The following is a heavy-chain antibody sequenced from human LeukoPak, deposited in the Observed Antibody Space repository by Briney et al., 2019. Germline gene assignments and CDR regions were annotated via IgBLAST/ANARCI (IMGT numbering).Heavy chain of an antibody. CDR2: ISGTSTYI. D-gene: IGHD6-6*01. V-gene: IGHV3-21*01. Sequence: PGGSLRLSCAASGFTFSGYAMNWVRQAPGKGLEWVSSISGTSTYIYYADSLKGRFTISRDNAKNSLYLQMSNLRAEDTAVYYCARETIAALDLDYWGQGTLVTVSS. CDR3: ARETIAALDLDY. CDR1: GFTFSGYA. J-gene: IGHJ4*02.